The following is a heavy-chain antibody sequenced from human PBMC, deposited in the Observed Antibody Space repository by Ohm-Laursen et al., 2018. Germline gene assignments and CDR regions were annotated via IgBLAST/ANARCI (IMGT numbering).Heavy chain of an antibody. J-gene: IGHJ4*02. Sequence: SLRLSCTASGLTFSSYEMNWVRQAPGKGLEWVSIIYSGGSTSYADSVKGRFTISRDSSKNTLNLQMNSLRAEDTAVYYCASPIADYWGQGTLVTVSS. CDR1: GLTFSSYE. CDR3: ASPIADY. D-gene: IGHD6-13*01. V-gene: IGHV3-66*01. CDR2: IYSGGST.